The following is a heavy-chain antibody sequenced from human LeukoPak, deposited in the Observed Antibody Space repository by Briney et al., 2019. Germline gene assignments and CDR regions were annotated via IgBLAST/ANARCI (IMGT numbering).Heavy chain of an antibody. CDR3: AKDDHGGSGWRDYYDY. J-gene: IGHJ4*02. CDR1: GFTFSTYA. CDR2: ISTNGGNT. Sequence: PGGSLRLSCAVSGFTFSTYAMHWVRQAPGKGLECVSAISTNGGNTHYANSVKGRFTISRDNSRNTLSLQMNSLRAEDTAVYYCAKDDHGGSGWRDYYDYWGQGTLVTVSS. V-gene: IGHV3-64*01. D-gene: IGHD6-19*01.